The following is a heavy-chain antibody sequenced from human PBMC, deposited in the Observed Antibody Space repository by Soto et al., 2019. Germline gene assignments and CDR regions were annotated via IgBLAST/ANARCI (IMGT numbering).Heavy chain of an antibody. J-gene: IGHJ4*02. CDR2: IIPIFGTA. CDR1: GGTFSSYA. V-gene: IGHV1-69*13. CDR3: ARYWYSSSHRELYFDY. D-gene: IGHD6-6*01. Sequence: EASVKVSCKASGGTFSSYAISWVRQAPGQGLEWMGGIIPIFGTANYAQKFQGRVTITADESTSTAYMELSSLRSEDTAVYYCARYWYSSSHRELYFDYWGQGTLVTVSS.